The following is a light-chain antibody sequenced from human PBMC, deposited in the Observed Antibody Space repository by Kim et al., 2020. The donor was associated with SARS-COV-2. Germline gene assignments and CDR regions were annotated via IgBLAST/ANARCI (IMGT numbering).Light chain of an antibody. CDR1: HHVGIN. CDR2: DAA. J-gene: IGKJ4*01. Sequence: PGEGATLSCKPSHHVGINLAWYQQTPGQPPRLLLYDAAMRAAGIPDRFSGSGSGTDFTLPIGNLAPEDFAIYYCQQRVSWPPALTFGGGTKVDIK. V-gene: IGKV3-11*01. CDR3: QQRVSWPPALT.